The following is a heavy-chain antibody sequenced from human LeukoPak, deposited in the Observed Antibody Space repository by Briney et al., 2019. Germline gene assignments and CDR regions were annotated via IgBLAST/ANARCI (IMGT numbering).Heavy chain of an antibody. Sequence: PSETLSLTCTVSGGSISSYYWSWIRQPPGKGLEWIGYIYHSGSTSYNPSLKSRVTISVDTSKNQFSLKLSSVTAADTAVYYCARTGNYGGAYWGPGTLVAVSS. CDR2: IYHSGST. V-gene: IGHV4-59*12. CDR1: GGSISSYY. D-gene: IGHD1-1*01. CDR3: ARTGNYGGAY. J-gene: IGHJ4*02.